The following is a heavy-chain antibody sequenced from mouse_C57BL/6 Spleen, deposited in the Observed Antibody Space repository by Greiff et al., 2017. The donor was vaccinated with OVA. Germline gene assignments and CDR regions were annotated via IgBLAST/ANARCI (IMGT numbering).Heavy chain of an antibody. CDR2: IYPGDGDT. J-gene: IGHJ2*01. V-gene: IGHV1-80*01. Sequence: QVQLQQSGAELVKPGASVKISCKASGYAFSSYWMNWVKQRPGKGLEWIGQIYPGDGDTNYNGKFKGKATLTADKSSSTAYMQLSSLTSEDSAVYFCARTPYDYDEDYWGQGTTLTVSS. CDR3: ARTPYDYDEDY. CDR1: GYAFSSYW. D-gene: IGHD2-4*01.